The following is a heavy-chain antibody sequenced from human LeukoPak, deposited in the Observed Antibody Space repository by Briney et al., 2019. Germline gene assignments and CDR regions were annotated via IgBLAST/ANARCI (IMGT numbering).Heavy chain of an antibody. V-gene: IGHV3-73*01. D-gene: IGHD3-22*01. CDR1: GFTFSDSA. CDR2: IKSKAKSYAT. Sequence: GGSLRLSCAASGFTFSDSAVHWVRQASGKGLEWVGRIKSKAKSYATAYAASVKGRFTISRDDSETTAYLQMNSLKTEDTAVYYCTHYYDGSGYYGAFDSWGQGTMVTVSS. CDR3: THYYDGSGYYGAFDS. J-gene: IGHJ3*02.